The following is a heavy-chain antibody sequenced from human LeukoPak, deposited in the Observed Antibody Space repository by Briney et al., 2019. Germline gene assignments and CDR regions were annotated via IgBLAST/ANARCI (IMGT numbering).Heavy chain of an antibody. Sequence: GGSLRLSCAASGFTFSTYGMHWVRQAPGKGLEWVALISSDGTYTFYGDSLKGRFTISRDNSKNTLYLQMNSLRAEDTAVYYCAKGQLRYFDWSSSFYYYGMDVWGQGTTVTVSS. CDR2: ISSDGTYT. CDR3: AKGQLRYFDWSSSFYYYGMDV. V-gene: IGHV3-30*18. D-gene: IGHD3-9*01. CDR1: GFTFSTYG. J-gene: IGHJ6*02.